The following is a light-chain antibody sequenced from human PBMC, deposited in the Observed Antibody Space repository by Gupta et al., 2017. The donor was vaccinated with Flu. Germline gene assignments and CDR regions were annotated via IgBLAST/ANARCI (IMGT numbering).Light chain of an antibody. CDR3: HSYTNSLTRL. CDR2: DVH. CDR1: SSDIGAYKY. J-gene: IGLJ3*02. Sequence: GSLGQSITISCIGSSSDIGAYKYVSWYQQHPDRAPKLIIYDVHDRPSGISDRFSGSKSGNTDSLTITGLRAEDEANYYCHSYTNSLTRLFVGGTTLTVL. V-gene: IGLV2-14*03.